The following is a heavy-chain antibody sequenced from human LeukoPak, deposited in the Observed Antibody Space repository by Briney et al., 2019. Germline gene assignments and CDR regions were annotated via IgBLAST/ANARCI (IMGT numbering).Heavy chain of an antibody. CDR1: GYTFTSYA. CDR3: ARVVGGNSYYYYYYGMDV. J-gene: IGHJ6*02. Sequence: ASVKVSCKASGYTFTSYAMHWVRQAPGQRLEWMGWINAGNGNTKYSQKFQGRVTITRDTSASTAYMELSSLRSEDTAVYYCARVVGGNSYYYYYYGMDVWGQGTTVTVSS. D-gene: IGHD4-23*01. CDR2: INAGNGNT. V-gene: IGHV1-3*01.